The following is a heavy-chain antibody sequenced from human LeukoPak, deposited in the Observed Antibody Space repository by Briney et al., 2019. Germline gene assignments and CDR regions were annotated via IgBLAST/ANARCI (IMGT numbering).Heavy chain of an antibody. CDR3: ASSPSFGVVIMPYYYYMDV. D-gene: IGHD3-3*01. J-gene: IGHJ6*03. V-gene: IGHV4-39*01. CDR2: IYYSGST. CDR1: GGSISSSSYY. Sequence: PSETLSLTCTVSGGSISSSSYYWGWIRQPPGKGLEWIGSIYYSGSTYYNPSLKSRVTISVDTSKNQFSLKLSSVTAADTAVYYCASSPSFGVVIMPYYYYMDVWGKGTTVTVSS.